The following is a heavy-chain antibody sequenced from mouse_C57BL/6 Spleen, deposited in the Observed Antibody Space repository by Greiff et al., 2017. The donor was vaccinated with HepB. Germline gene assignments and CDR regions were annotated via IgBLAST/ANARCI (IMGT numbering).Heavy chain of an antibody. Sequence: QVQLQQSGAELVRPGTSVKVSCKASGYAFTNYLIEWVKQRPGQGLEWIGVINPGSGGTNYNEKFKGKATLTADKSSSTAYMQLSSLTSEDSAVYFCARRRTTVVAEAMDYWGQGTSVTVSS. D-gene: IGHD1-1*01. CDR2: INPGSGGT. J-gene: IGHJ4*01. CDR3: ARRRTTVVAEAMDY. CDR1: GYAFTNYL. V-gene: IGHV1-54*01.